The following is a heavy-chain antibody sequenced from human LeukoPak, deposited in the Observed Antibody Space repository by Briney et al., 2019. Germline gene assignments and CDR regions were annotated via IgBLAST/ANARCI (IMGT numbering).Heavy chain of an antibody. Sequence: ASVKVSCKTSGYTFTGYYMHWVRQAPGQGLEWMGWLNPNSGGTYYAQKFQGRVTMTRDTSISTAYMELSRLRSDDTAVYYCARDVPIAVAGTAYYYMDVWGKGTTVTVAS. J-gene: IGHJ6*03. V-gene: IGHV1-2*02. CDR1: GYTFTGYY. D-gene: IGHD6-19*01. CDR3: ARDVPIAVAGTAYYYMDV. CDR2: LNPNSGGT.